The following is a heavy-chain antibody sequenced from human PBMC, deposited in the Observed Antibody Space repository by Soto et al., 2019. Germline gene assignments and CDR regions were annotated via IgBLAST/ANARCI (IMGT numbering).Heavy chain of an antibody. D-gene: IGHD2-2*01. CDR1: GFTFSSYG. J-gene: IGHJ3*02. V-gene: IGHV3-33*01. CDR3: ARQRGYCSSTSCYVAAFDI. Sequence: QVQLVESGGGVVQPGRSLRLSCAASGFTFSSYGMHWVRQAPGKGLEWVAVIWYDGSNKYYADSVKGRFTISRDNSKNTLYLQMNSLRADDTAVYYCARQRGYCSSTSCYVAAFDIWGQGTMVTVSS. CDR2: IWYDGSNK.